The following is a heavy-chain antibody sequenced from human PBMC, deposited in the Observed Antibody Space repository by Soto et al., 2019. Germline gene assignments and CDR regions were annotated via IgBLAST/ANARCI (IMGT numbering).Heavy chain of an antibody. Sequence: GESLKISCKGFGCRFTSYWIGWVRQMPGKGLEWMGIIYPGDYETRYSPSFEGQIFVSVDKSITTAYLQWSSLKASDTAMYFCARHHRNDPGPFDIWGQGTMVTVSS. CDR3: ARHHRNDPGPFDI. CDR1: GCRFTSYW. D-gene: IGHD1-1*01. CDR2: IYPGDYET. V-gene: IGHV5-51*01. J-gene: IGHJ3*02.